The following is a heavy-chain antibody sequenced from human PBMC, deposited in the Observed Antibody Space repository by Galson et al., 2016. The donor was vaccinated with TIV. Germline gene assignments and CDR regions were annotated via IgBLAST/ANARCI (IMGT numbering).Heavy chain of an antibody. D-gene: IGHD5-18*01. CDR1: GGSFSSYV. J-gene: IGHJ6*02. CDR2: IIPLFSTA. V-gene: IGHV1-69*13. CDR3: AKDRNTAMYTYYWYYGMDV. Sequence: SVKVSCKASGGSFSSYVISWVRQAPGQGLEWMGGIIPLFSTANYAQKFQGRVTITADESTSTAYMELSSLRSEDTAIYYCAKDRNTAMYTYYWYYGMDVWGQGTTVTVSS.